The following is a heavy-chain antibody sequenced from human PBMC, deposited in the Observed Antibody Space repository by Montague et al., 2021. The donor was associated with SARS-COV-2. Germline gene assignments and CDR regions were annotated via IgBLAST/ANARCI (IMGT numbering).Heavy chain of an antibody. CDR2: ITGSGTGT. D-gene: IGHD3-22*01. J-gene: IGHJ4*02. CDR3: ATSLGVSTNDDF. CDR1: GFTFRSYA. V-gene: IGHV3-23*01. Sequence: SLRLSCAASGFTFRSYAMSWVRQTPGKGLEWVSGITGSGTGTYYADSVKGRFTMSRDNSKNTLYLQMNSLRAEDTAVYYCATSLGVSTNDDFWGQGTLVTVSS.